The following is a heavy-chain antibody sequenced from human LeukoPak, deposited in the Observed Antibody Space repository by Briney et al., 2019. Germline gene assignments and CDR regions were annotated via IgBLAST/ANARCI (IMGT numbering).Heavy chain of an antibody. J-gene: IGHJ4*02. D-gene: IGHD6-13*01. CDR1: GYSISSGYY. CDR3: ARDQGIAAH. Sequence: PSETLSLTCTVSGYSISSGYYWGWIRQAPGKGPEWVSLIYSEGTTSYADSVKGRFTISRDNAKNSLDLQMNSLRAEDTAVYYCARDQGIAAHWGQGTLVTVSS. V-gene: IGHV3-53*01. CDR2: IYSEGTT.